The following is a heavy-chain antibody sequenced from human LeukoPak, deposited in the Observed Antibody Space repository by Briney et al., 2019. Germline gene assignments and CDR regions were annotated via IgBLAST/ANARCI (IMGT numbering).Heavy chain of an antibody. CDR2: INGDGTTT. CDR1: GFTFSSHW. V-gene: IGHV3-74*01. D-gene: IGHD3-22*01. CDR3: ARGGLGAVEAVRDAFDI. Sequence: PGGSLRLSCAASGFTFSSHWIHWVRQAPGKGLVWVSRINGDGTTTSYADSVSGRFTISRDNAKNMLYLQMNSLRAEDTAVYYCARGGLGAVEAVRDAFDIWGKGTMVTVSS. J-gene: IGHJ3*02.